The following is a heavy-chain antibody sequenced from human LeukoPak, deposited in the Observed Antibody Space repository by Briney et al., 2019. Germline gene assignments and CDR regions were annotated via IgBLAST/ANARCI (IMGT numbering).Heavy chain of an antibody. J-gene: IGHJ6*03. Sequence: GASVKVSCKVSGYTLTELSMHWVRQAPGKGLEWMGGFDPEDGETIYAQKFQGRVTMTEDTSTDTAYMELSSLRSEDTAVYYCARDVEDYDFWSGYYVHYYYYMDVWGKGTTVTVSS. D-gene: IGHD3-3*01. CDR2: FDPEDGET. V-gene: IGHV1-24*01. CDR1: GYTLTELS. CDR3: ARDVEDYDFWSGYYVHYYYYMDV.